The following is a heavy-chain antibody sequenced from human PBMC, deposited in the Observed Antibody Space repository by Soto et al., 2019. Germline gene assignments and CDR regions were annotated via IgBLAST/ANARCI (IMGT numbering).Heavy chain of an antibody. Sequence: EVQLVESGGGLVQPGGSLRLSCAASGFTFSIYWMHWVRQAPGKGLEWVSRLHSDGSTTTYADSVKGRFTISRDNAKNTLYLQMNSLRAEDTAVYYCARELPTTIRGGYYYSYGMDVWGQGTTVTVSS. D-gene: IGHD2-2*02. CDR2: LHSDGSTT. CDR1: GFTFSIYW. V-gene: IGHV3-74*03. J-gene: IGHJ6*02. CDR3: ARELPTTIRGGYYYSYGMDV.